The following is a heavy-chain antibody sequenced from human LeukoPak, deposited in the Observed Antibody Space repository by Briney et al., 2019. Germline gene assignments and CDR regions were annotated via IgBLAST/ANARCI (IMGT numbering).Heavy chain of an antibody. V-gene: IGHV3-30*02. CDR2: IWYGESNK. D-gene: IGHD2-2*01. CDR1: GFTFSSYG. Sequence: GSLRLSCAASGFTFSSYGMNWVRQAPGKGREWVAVIWYGESNKYYADSVKGRFTISRDNSKNTLYLQMNSLRAEDTAVYYCAKGATSCSSTSCPDAFDIRGQGTMVTVSP. CDR3: AKGATSCSSTSCPDAFDI. J-gene: IGHJ3*02.